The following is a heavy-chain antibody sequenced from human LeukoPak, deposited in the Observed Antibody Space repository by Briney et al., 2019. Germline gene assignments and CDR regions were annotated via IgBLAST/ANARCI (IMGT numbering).Heavy chain of an antibody. CDR1: GFTFSSYS. D-gene: IGHD1-1*01. CDR2: ISSSSSYI. V-gene: IGHV3-21*04. J-gene: IGHJ4*02. CDR3: AKSIGTHD. Sequence: PGGSLRLSCAASGFTFSSYSMNWVRQAPGKGLEWVSSISSSSSYIYYADSVKGRFTISRDNAKNSLYLQIHSLRAEDTAVYYCAKSIGTHDWGQGTLVTVSS.